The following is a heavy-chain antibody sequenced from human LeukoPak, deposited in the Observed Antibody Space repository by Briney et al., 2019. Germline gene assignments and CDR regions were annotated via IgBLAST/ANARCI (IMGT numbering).Heavy chain of an antibody. CDR2: INHSGST. Sequence: SETLSLTCAVYGGSFSGYYWSWIRQPPGKGLEWIGEINHSGSTNYNPSLKSRVTISVDTSKNQFSLKLSSVTAADTAVHYCARGRGSGSYYFDYWGQGTLVTVSS. D-gene: IGHD3-10*01. CDR1: GGSFSGYY. J-gene: IGHJ4*02. CDR3: ARGRGSGSYYFDY. V-gene: IGHV4-34*01.